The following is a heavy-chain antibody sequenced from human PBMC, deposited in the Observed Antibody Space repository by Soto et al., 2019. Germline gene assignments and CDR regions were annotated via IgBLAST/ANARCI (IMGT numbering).Heavy chain of an antibody. J-gene: IGHJ6*02. D-gene: IGHD2-21*02. V-gene: IGHV1-69*02. Sequence: QVQLVQSGAEVRKPGSSVEVSCMASGSTFSSYTVNWVRQAPGQGLEWIGRIIPVLGVTHYARRFQGRVTITADRSRXTXYXXLRSLTSEDTAVYYCARRRYCGVDCYNTFYYGMDVWGQGTTVTVSS. CDR3: ARRRYCGVDCYNTFYYGMDV. CDR2: IIPVLGVT. CDR1: GSTFSSYT.